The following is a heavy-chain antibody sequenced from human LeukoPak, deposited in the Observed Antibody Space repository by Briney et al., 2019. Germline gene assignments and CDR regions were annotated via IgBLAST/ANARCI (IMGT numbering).Heavy chain of an antibody. V-gene: IGHV1-46*01. Sequence: GASVKVSCKASGYTFIGYYVHWVRQAPGQGLEWMGIINPSGGSTSYAQKFQGRVTMTRDMSTGTVYMELSSLRSEDTAVYYCATGYSFDYWGQGTLVTVSS. CDR1: GYTFIGYY. CDR2: INPSGGST. CDR3: ATGYSFDY. J-gene: IGHJ4*02.